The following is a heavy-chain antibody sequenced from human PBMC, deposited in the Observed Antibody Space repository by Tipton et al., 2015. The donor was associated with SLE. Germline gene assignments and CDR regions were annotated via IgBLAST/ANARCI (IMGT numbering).Heavy chain of an antibody. V-gene: IGHV4-4*08. J-gene: IGHJ5*02. Sequence: TLSLTCSVSGGSIRNYYWTWIRQPPGKGLEWIGHIYISGTTNYNPSPKSRVAISVDTSKNQFSLKLRSVTAADTAVYYCASGAYGSDNSYLGGWFDPWGQGTPVTVSS. CDR2: IYISGTT. CDR1: GGSIRNYY. D-gene: IGHD3-10*01. CDR3: ASGAYGSDNSYLGGWFDP.